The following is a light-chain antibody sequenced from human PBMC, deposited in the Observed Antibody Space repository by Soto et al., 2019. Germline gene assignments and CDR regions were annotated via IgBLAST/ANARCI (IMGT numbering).Light chain of an antibody. CDR3: QQSFDSPYT. CDR1: QPLTTY. Sequence: IQVTQSPSSLSASVGDRVTITCRASQPLTTYLNWYQQNPGKPPTLLIYAASTLQSGVPSRFSGSGSGTDFTLTISALQPDDFATYFCQQSFDSPYTFGQGTTL. CDR2: AAS. J-gene: IGKJ2*01. V-gene: IGKV1-39*01.